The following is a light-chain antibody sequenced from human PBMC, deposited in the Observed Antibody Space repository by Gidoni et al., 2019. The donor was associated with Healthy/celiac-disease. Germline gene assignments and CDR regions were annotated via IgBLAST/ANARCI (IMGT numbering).Light chain of an antibody. CDR3: SSYTSSSTLE. CDR1: SSDVGGYNY. V-gene: IGLV2-14*01. Sequence: QSALTQPASVSGSPGQSIPIPCTGTSSDVGGYNYVSWYQQHPGKAPKLMIYEVSNRPSGVSNRFSGSKSGNTASLTISGLQAEDEADYYCSSYTSSSTLEIGGGTKLTVL. CDR2: EVS. J-gene: IGLJ2*01.